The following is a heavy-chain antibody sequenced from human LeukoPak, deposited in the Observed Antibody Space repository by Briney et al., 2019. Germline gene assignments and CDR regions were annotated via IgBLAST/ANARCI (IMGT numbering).Heavy chain of an antibody. CDR1: GFTFSSYA. CDR3: ARDRSITMVRGPGFVLAP. CDR2: ISYDGSNK. V-gene: IGHV3-30*04. Sequence: GGSLRLSCAASGFTFSSYAMHWVRQAPGKGLEWVAVISYDGSNKYYADSVKGRFTISRDNSKNTLYLQMNSLRAEDTAVYYCARDRSITMVRGPGFVLAPWGQGTLVTVS. J-gene: IGHJ5*02. D-gene: IGHD3-10*01.